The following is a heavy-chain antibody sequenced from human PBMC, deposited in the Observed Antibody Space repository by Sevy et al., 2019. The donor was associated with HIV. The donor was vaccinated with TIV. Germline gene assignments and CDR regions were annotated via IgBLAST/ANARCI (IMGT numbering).Heavy chain of an antibody. Sequence: GSLRLSCAASGFTFSTHGMHWVRQAPGKGLEWVAVISYHGRNKFYGDSVEGRFTISRDNSKKTLYLQMNSLRIEDTAMYYCARERRSSGMDYWGQGTLVTVSS. V-gene: IGHV3-30*03. D-gene: IGHD3-10*01. J-gene: IGHJ4*01. CDR3: ARERRSSGMDY. CDR1: GFTFSTHG. CDR2: ISYHGRNK.